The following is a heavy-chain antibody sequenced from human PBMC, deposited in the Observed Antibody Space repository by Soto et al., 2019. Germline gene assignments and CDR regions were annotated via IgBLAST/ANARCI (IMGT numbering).Heavy chain of an antibody. J-gene: IGHJ4*02. D-gene: IGHD6-25*01. CDR1: GGTFSSYA. V-gene: IGHV1-69*12. CDR2: IIPIFGTA. CDR3: ARGEDSLEQRGEACDY. Sequence: QVQLVQSGAEVKKPGSSVKVSCKASGGTFSSYAISWVRQAPGQGLEWMGGIIPIFGTANYPQKFQGRVTITADESTSTAYMELGSVRSEDTAVYYCARGEDSLEQRGEACDYWGQGTLVTVSS.